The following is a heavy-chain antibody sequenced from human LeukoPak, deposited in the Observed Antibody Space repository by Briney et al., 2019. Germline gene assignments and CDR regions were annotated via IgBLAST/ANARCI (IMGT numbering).Heavy chain of an antibody. Sequence: SGGSLRLSCAASGFTFSIYWMSWVRQAPGRGLEWVANIKQDGSEKFCVDPVKGRFTISRDNANNSLYLKINSLRAEDTAVYYCARVGRIGVQRVLLWFGGHPRWAFDIWGQGTMVTVSS. CDR2: IKQDGSEK. CDR1: GFTFSIYW. CDR3: ARVGRIGVQRVLLWFGGHPRWAFDI. V-gene: IGHV3-7*01. J-gene: IGHJ3*02. D-gene: IGHD3-10*01.